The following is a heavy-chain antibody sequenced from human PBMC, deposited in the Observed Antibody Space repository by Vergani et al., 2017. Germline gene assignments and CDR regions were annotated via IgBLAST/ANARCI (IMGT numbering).Heavy chain of an antibody. CDR3: ARVGTSSNRDYFDY. V-gene: IGHV1-2*02. Sequence: QVHLEQSGTEVKKPGSSVKVSCKASGYTFTDYFMHWVRQAPGQGLEWMGWINPNSGGTNYAQKFQGRVTMTRDTSISTAYMELSNLRSDDTAVYYCARVGTSSNRDYFDYWGQGTLVTVSS. D-gene: IGHD2-2*01. J-gene: IGHJ4*02. CDR1: GYTFTDYF. CDR2: INPNSGGT.